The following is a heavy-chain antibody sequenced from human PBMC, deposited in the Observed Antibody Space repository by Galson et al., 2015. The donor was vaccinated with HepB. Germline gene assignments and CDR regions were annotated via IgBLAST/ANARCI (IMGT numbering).Heavy chain of an antibody. CDR1: GYSFTSYW. CDR3: ARSGIVVVNGPNWFDP. J-gene: IGHJ5*02. D-gene: IGHD3-22*01. CDR2: IYPGDSDT. V-gene: IGHV5-51*03. Sequence: QSGAEVKKPGESLKISCKGSGYSFTSYWIGWVRQMPGKGLEWMGIIYPGDSDTRYSPSFQGQVTISADKSISTAYLQWSSLKASDTAMYYCARSGIVVVNGPNWFDPWGQGTLVTVSS.